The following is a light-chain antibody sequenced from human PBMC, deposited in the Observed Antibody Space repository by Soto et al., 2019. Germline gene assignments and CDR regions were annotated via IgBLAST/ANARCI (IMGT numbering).Light chain of an antibody. CDR1: SGHTSYA. V-gene: IGLV4-69*01. J-gene: IGLJ3*02. Sequence: QSVLTQSPSASASLGASVKLTCTLSSGHTSYAIAWHQQRPEKGPRYLMNLNSDGSHSRGDGIPDRFSGSSSGAERYLTISSLQSEDEADYYCQTWGTGINWVFGGGTKLTVL. CDR2: LNSDGSH. CDR3: QTWGTGINWV.